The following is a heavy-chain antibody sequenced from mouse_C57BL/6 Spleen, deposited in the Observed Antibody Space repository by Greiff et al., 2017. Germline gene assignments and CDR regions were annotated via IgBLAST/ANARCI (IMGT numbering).Heavy chain of an antibody. CDR2: ISDGGSYT. V-gene: IGHV5-4*01. D-gene: IGHD1-1*01. CDR1: GFTFSSYA. Sequence: EVKLMESGGGLVKPGGSLKLSCAASGFTFSSYAMSWVRQTPEKRLEWVATISDGGSYTYYPDNVKGRFTISRDNAKNNLYLQMSHLKSEDTAMYYCARDQTTVVARWYFDVWGTGTTVTVSS. J-gene: IGHJ1*03. CDR3: ARDQTTVVARWYFDV.